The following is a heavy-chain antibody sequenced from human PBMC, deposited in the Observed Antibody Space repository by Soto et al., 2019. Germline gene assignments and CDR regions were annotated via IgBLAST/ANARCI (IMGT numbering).Heavy chain of an antibody. CDR2: IYDGGRT. V-gene: IGHV4-30-4*01. Sequence: QVQLQESGPGLVKPSQTLSLTCTVSGGSISTVDYWWSWIRQSPDMGLEWIGHIYDGGRTYNNPSHGGRVPLSVDTSKSQLSLTLSSVSATDTAVYYCARGPSGDKVDSWGQGTLVTVSS. CDR3: ARGPSGDKVDS. J-gene: IGHJ4*02. CDR1: GGSISTVDYW. D-gene: IGHD7-27*01.